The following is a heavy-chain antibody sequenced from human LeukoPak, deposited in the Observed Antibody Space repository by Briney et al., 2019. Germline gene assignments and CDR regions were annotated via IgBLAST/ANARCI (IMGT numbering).Heavy chain of an antibody. CDR1: GFTFSSYW. D-gene: IGHD3-10*01. J-gene: IGHJ4*02. CDR2: INNDGTTT. Sequence: PGGSLRLSCAASGFTFSSYWIYWVRQAPGKGLVWVSRINNDGTTTNFAGSVKGRFTISRDNAKNTVYLQMNSLRAEDTAVYYCTRDITLTRGGRSDYRGQGTLVTVSS. V-gene: IGHV3-74*01. CDR3: TRDITLTRGGRSDY.